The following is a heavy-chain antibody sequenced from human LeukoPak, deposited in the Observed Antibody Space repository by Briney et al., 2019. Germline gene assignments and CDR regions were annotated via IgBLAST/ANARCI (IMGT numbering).Heavy chain of an antibody. Sequence: PSETLSLTCLVSGASSSSADHYWSWIRQPPGKGLEWIGYIYYSGSTNYNPSLKSRVTISVDTSKNQFSLKLSSVTAADTAVYYCARTYYYGSYYMDVWGKGTTVTISS. CDR2: IYYSGST. CDR3: ARTYYYGSYYMDV. V-gene: IGHV4-61*08. D-gene: IGHD3-10*01. CDR1: GASSSSADHY. J-gene: IGHJ6*03.